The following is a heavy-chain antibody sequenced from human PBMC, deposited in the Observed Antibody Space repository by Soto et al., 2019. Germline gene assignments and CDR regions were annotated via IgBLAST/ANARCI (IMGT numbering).Heavy chain of an antibody. Sequence: QVQLVESGGGVVQPGRSLRLSCAASGFSFSSYGIHWVRQALGKGLEWVAVISYDGRNKNFADSVKGRFTISRDNSKNTLFLQMSSLRVEDTAVYYCARDRIGVAGTPYFDYWGQGTLVTVSS. J-gene: IGHJ4*02. D-gene: IGHD6-19*01. CDR3: ARDRIGVAGTPYFDY. CDR2: ISYDGRNK. CDR1: GFSFSSYG. V-gene: IGHV3-30*03.